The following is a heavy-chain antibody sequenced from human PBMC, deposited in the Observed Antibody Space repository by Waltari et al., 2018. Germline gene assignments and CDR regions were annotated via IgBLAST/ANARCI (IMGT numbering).Heavy chain of an antibody. V-gene: IGHV3-74*01. CDR3: ARDSEGYSTWGAVDF. J-gene: IGHJ3*01. CDR2: MNIDGTST. CDR1: GFSFRTDW. Sequence: EVQLVEAGGGLVQPGGSLRLSCVVSGFSFRTDWKSWVRQAPGQGLVWVSRMNIDGTSTTYADSVKGRFTISRDNAKNTLYLQMDDLRAEDTAVYYCARDSEGYSTWGAVDFWGQGTMVTVSP. D-gene: IGHD3-16*01.